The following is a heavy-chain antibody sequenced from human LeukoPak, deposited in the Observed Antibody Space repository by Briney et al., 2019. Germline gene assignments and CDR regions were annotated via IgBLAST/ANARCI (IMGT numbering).Heavy chain of an antibody. V-gene: IGHV3-7*01. CDR2: IKQDGSEK. D-gene: IGHD6-13*01. CDR1: GFTFSSYW. CDR3: ARAPRIAAAGYNFDY. Sequence: GGSLRLSCAASGFTFSSYWMSWVRQAPGKGLEWVANIKQDGSEKYYVDSVKGRFTISRDNAKNSLYLQMNSLRAEDTAVYYCARAPRIAAAGYNFDYWGQGTLVTVSS. J-gene: IGHJ4*02.